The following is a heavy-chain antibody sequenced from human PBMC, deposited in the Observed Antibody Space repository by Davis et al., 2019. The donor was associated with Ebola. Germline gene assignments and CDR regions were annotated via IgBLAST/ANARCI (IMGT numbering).Heavy chain of an antibody. J-gene: IGHJ6*02. Sequence: GESLKISCAASGFTFSSYSMNWVRQAPGKGLEWVSSISSSSSYIYYADSVKGRFTISRDNAKNSLYLQMSSLRAEDTAVYYCARDLASWSGYYAGYYYYGMDVWGQGTTVTVSS. CDR1: GFTFSSYS. CDR3: ARDLASWSGYYAGYYYYGMDV. V-gene: IGHV3-21*01. CDR2: ISSSSSYI. D-gene: IGHD3-3*01.